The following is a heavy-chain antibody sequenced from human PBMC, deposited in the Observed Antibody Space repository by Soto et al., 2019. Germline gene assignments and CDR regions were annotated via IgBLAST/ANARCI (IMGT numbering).Heavy chain of an antibody. V-gene: IGHV1-2*04. Sequence: ASVKVSCKASGYTFTGYYMHWVRQAPGQGLEWMGWINPNSGGTNYAQKFQGWVTMTRDTSISTAYMELSRLRSDDTAVYYCARATKPISNYLDYFDYWGQGTLVTVSS. CDR1: GYTFTGYY. CDR3: ARATKPISNYLDYFDY. J-gene: IGHJ4*02. CDR2: INPNSGGT. D-gene: IGHD4-4*01.